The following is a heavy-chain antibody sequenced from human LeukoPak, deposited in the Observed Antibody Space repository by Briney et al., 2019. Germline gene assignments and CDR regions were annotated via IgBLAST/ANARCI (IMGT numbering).Heavy chain of an antibody. CDR3: ARGQGYYDGLDI. J-gene: IGHJ6*02. Sequence: PGGSLSLSCAASGFTVSSKYVTWVRQAPGKGLEWISVVYGGGSTYYSDSVKGRFTVTRDISKNTPYLQMNSVRAEGTAVYYCARGQGYYDGLDIWGQGTTVTVSS. V-gene: IGHV3-66*01. CDR1: GFTVSSKY. CDR2: VYGGGST.